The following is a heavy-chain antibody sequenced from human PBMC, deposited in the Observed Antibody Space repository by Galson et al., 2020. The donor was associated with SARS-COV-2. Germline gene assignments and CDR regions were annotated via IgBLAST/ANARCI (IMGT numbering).Heavy chain of an antibody. CDR1: GGSFSGYY. CDR2: IHHSGST. CDR3: ARGGVSSGYYLGAYYYYGMDV. D-gene: IGHD3-22*01. Sequence: SETLSLTCAVYGGSFSGYYWSWIRQPPGKGLEWIGEIHHSGSTNYNPSLKSRVTISVDTSKNQFSLKLSSVTAADTAVYYCARGGVSSGYYLGAYYYYGMDVWGQGTTVTVSS. V-gene: IGHV4-34*01. J-gene: IGHJ6*02.